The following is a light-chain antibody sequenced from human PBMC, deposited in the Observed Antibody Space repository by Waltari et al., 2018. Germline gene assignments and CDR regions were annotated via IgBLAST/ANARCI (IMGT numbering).Light chain of an antibody. J-gene: IGKJ2*01. CDR1: QSVSSSY. CDR3: QQYGSSRLLAWGYT. V-gene: IGKV3-20*01. CDR2: GAS. Sequence: EIVLTQSPGTLSLSPGERATLSCRASQSVSSSYLAWYQQKPGQAPRLLIYGASSRATGIPDRFSGSGSGTDFTLTISRLEPEDFAVYYCQQYGSSRLLAWGYTFGQGTKLEIK.